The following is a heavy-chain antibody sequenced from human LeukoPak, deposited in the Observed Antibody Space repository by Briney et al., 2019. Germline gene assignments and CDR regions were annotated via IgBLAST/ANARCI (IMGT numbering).Heavy chain of an antibody. J-gene: IGHJ4*02. CDR1: GFTFSSYW. CDR3: AKGESSGLLTPFDY. V-gene: IGHV3-7*01. CDR2: IKQDGSEK. Sequence: GGSLRLSCAASGFTFSSYWMSWVRQAPGKGLEWVANIKQDGSEKYYVDSVKGRFTISRDNAKNTLYLQMNSLRAEDTAVYYCAKGESSGLLTPFDYWGQGTLVTVSS. D-gene: IGHD6-19*01.